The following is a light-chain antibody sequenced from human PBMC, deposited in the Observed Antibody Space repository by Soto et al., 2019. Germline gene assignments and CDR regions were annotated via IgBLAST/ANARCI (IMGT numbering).Light chain of an antibody. J-gene: IGLJ1*01. V-gene: IGLV2-23*01. Sequence: QSALTQPASVSGSPGQSITISCTGTSSDVGSYNLVSWYQQHPGTAPKLMIYEGSKRPAGVSNRFSGSKSGNTASLTSSGLQAEDEADYYCCSYAGSSPYVFGTGTQVTVL. CDR2: EGS. CDR3: CSYAGSSPYV. CDR1: SSDVGSYNL.